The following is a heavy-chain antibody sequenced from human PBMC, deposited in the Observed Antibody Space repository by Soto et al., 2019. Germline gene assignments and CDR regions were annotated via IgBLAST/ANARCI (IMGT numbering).Heavy chain of an antibody. J-gene: IGHJ4*02. CDR1: GFTFSSYW. CDR2: IKQDGSEK. Sequence: GGSLRLSCAASGFTFSSYWMSWVRQAPGKGLEWVANIKQDGSEKYYVDSVKGRFTISRDNAKNSLYLQMNSLRVEDTAVYYCARDLRVFKYSSSSGYFDYWGQGTLVTVSS. V-gene: IGHV3-7*01. D-gene: IGHD6-6*01. CDR3: ARDLRVFKYSSSSGYFDY.